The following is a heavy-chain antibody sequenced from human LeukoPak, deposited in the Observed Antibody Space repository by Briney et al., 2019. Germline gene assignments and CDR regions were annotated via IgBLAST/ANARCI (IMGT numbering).Heavy chain of an antibody. CDR3: ARCSSSWYMSYFDY. J-gene: IGHJ4*02. CDR1: GGSFSSYY. CDR2: INHSGST. Sequence: SETLSLTCAVYGGSFSSYYWSWIRQPPGKGLEWIGEINHSGSTNYNPTLKSRVTISVDTSKNQFSLKLSSVTAADTAVYYCARCSSSWYMSYFDYWGQGTLVTVSS. D-gene: IGHD6-13*01. V-gene: IGHV4-34*01.